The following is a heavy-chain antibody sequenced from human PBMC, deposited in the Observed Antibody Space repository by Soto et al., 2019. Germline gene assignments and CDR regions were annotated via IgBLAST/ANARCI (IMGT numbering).Heavy chain of an antibody. CDR1: GYTFTSYG. D-gene: IGHD3-22*01. J-gene: IGHJ4*02. Sequence: ASVKVSCKASGYTFTSYGISWVRQAPGQGLEWMGWISAYNGNTNYAQKLQGRVTMTTDTSTSTAYMELRSLRSDDTAVYYCARDATTLTYYYDSSGYRNFDYWGQGTLVTVSA. V-gene: IGHV1-18*01. CDR3: ARDATTLTYYYDSSGYRNFDY. CDR2: ISAYNGNT.